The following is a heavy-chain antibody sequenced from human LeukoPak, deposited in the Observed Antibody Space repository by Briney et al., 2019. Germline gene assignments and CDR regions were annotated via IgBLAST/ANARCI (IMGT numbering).Heavy chain of an antibody. CDR3: AREGGYGDYGTVDY. Sequence: ASLKVSCKASGYTFTIYGISWVRQAPGQGLEWMGWISGYNGNTNYAQNLQGRVTMTTDTSTSTAYMELRSLTSDDTAVYYCAREGGYGDYGTVDYWGQGTRVTVSS. CDR1: GYTFTIYG. V-gene: IGHV1-18*01. CDR2: ISGYNGNT. D-gene: IGHD4-17*01. J-gene: IGHJ4*02.